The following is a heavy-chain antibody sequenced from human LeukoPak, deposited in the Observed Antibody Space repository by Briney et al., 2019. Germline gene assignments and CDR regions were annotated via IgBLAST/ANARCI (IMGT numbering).Heavy chain of an antibody. D-gene: IGHD5-24*01. V-gene: IGHV3-21*01. J-gene: IGHJ6*02. Sequence: PGGSLRLFCAASGFTFSGSSMNWVRQAPGKGLEWVSSISSGSSYIYYSDSVKGRFTISRDNAKNSLYLQMNSLRAEDTAVYYCARTRDGFSYYYGMDVWGQWTTVTVSS. CDR2: ISSGSSYI. CDR3: ARTRDGFSYYYGMDV. CDR1: GFTFSGSS.